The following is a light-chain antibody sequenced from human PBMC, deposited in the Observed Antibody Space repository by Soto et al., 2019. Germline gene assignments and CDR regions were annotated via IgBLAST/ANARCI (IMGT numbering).Light chain of an antibody. CDR2: AAH. J-gene: IGKJ4*01. CDR1: QSISSY. CDR3: QQSYSPPPT. Sequence: IPMTQSPSSLSASVGDRVTITCRASQSISSYLYWYPQKPGKAPKLMVFAAHSLQSGLPSRFSGSGSRTDFPPAISSPPPEDFGTYYSQQSYSPPPTLGRGAKVDIK. V-gene: IGKV1-39*01.